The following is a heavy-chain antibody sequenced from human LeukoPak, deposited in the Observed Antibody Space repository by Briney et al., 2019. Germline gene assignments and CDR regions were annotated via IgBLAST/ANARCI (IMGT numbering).Heavy chain of an antibody. CDR3: TRDNPMYYHDSSGYSHAFDI. CDR1: GFTFSSYA. V-gene: IGHV3-49*04. Sequence: GGSLRLSCEASGFTFSSYAMSWVRQAPGKGLEWVGFIRSKAYGGTTEYAASVKGRFTISRDDSKSIAYLQMNSLKTEDTAVYYCTRDNPMYYHDSSGYSHAFDIWGQGTMVTVSS. CDR2: IRSKAYGGTT. J-gene: IGHJ3*02. D-gene: IGHD3-22*01.